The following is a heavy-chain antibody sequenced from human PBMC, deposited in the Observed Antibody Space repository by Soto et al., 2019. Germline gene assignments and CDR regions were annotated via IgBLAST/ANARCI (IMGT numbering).Heavy chain of an antibody. D-gene: IGHD6-19*01. CDR1: GYTLTELS. CDR3: ARVNSSGWYDAFDI. CDR2: IDPESGDT. Sequence: GASVKVSCKVSGYTLTELSMHWVRQAPGQGLEWMGGIDPESGDTSYAQKFQGRVTMTRNTSISTAYMELSSLRSEDTAVYYCARVNSSGWYDAFDIWGQGTMVTVSS. J-gene: IGHJ3*02. V-gene: IGHV1-24*01.